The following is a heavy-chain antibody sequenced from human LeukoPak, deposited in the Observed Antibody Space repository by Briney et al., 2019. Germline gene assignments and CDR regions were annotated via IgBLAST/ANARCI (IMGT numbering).Heavy chain of an antibody. J-gene: IGHJ6*03. Sequence: ASVKVSCKASGGTFISYAISWVRQAPGQGLEWMGGIIPIFGTANYAQKFQGRVTITADKSTSTAYMELSSLRSEDTAVYYCARDSSGSNYYYYMDVWGKGTTVTVSS. D-gene: IGHD7-27*01. CDR3: ARDSSGSNYYYYMDV. V-gene: IGHV1-69*06. CDR2: IIPIFGTA. CDR1: GGTFISYA.